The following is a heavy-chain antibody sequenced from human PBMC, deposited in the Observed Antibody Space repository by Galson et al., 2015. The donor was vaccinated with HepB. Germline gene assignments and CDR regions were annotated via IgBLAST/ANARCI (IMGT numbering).Heavy chain of an antibody. CDR3: ARGRGTGYFDS. CDR2: ISSSSYSK. CDR1: GFTFGSFT. V-gene: IGHV3-48*04. Sequence: SLRLSCAASGFTFGSFTMNWVRQAPGKGLEWVSYISSSSYSKYYADSVKGRFTISRDNAKNSLYLQVNSLRAEDTAVYYCARGRGTGYFDSWGQGTLVTVSS. D-gene: IGHD3-9*01. J-gene: IGHJ4*02.